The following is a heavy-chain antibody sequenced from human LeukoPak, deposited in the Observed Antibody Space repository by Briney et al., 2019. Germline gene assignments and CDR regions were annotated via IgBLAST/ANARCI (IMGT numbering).Heavy chain of an antibody. D-gene: IGHD3-10*01. CDR2: ISTSSSTI. V-gene: IGHV3-48*01. J-gene: IGHJ4*02. Sequence: GGSLRLSCAASGFTFSSYSMNWVRQAPGKGLEWVSYISTSSSTIYYADSVKGRFTISRDNAKNSLYLQMNSLRAEDTAVYYCAKETLGSGTYYLSYFDSWGQGTLVTVSS. CDR1: GFTFSSYS. CDR3: AKETLGSGTYYLSYFDS.